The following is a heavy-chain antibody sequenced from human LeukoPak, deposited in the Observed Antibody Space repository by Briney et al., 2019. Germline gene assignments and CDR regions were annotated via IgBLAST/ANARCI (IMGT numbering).Heavy chain of an antibody. V-gene: IGHV3-48*01. CDR3: AKKLECYSGSYNWGGY. CDR1: GFTFSSYS. J-gene: IGHJ4*02. Sequence: GSLRLSCAASGFTFSSYSMNWVRQAPGKGLEWVSYISSSSSTIYYADSVKGRFTISRDNAKNSLHLQMNSLRAEDTAVYYCAKKLECYSGSYNWGGYWGQGTLVTVSS. D-gene: IGHD1-26*01. CDR2: ISSSSSTI.